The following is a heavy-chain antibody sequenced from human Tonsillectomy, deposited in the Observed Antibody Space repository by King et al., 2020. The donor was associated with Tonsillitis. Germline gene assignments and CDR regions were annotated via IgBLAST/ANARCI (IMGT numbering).Heavy chain of an antibody. CDR1: GFTFSSYA. CDR3: AKNQLYDFWSGSSDY. V-gene: IGHV3-23*04. J-gene: IGHJ4*02. D-gene: IGHD3-3*01. Sequence: VQLVESGGGLVQPWGSLRLSCAASGFTFSSYAMNWVRQAPGKGLEWVSGIRGSGSSTYNADSVKGRFTLSRDNSKKTLYLQMSSLRAEDTAVYYCAKNQLYDFWSGSSDYWGQGTLVTVSS. CDR2: IRGSGSST.